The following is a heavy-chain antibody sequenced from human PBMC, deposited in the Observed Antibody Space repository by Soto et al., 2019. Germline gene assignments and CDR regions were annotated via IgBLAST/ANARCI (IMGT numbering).Heavy chain of an antibody. J-gene: IGHJ5*02. CDR3: PKFRRGATGTEGFHP. Sequence: ELQLLESGGGLAHQGESLTLSCAASEDSFDNSAMTWVRQAPGKGLEWVSTTTNTGGTTHYADSVQGRLTFSRDNFRNTLYLLMNSLRADDTAVYYCPKFRRGATGTEGFHPWGQGTLVTVSS. CDR2: TTNTGGTT. V-gene: IGHV3-23*01. D-gene: IGHD1-1*01. CDR1: EDSFDNSA.